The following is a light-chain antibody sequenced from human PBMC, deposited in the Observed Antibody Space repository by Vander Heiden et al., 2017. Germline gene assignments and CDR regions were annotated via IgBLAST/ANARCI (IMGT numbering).Light chain of an antibody. V-gene: IGKV1-12*01. Sequence: IQMTQSPSYVSASIGDRVTITCRASRDISTWLAWYQQKPGRAPTLLIHAASILESGVPPRFSGSGSGTEFTLSISSLEAEDSATYYCQQANSFPPGIFGQGTKVEI. J-gene: IGKJ1*01. CDR2: AAS. CDR3: QQANSFPPGI. CDR1: RDISTW.